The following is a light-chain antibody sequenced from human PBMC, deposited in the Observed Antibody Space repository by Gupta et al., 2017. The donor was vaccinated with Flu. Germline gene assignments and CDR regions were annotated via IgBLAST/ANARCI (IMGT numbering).Light chain of an antibody. CDR3: QQRSNWPPYS. Sequence: DIVLPQSPATLSLSPGERATLSRRPSQSVSSYLAWYQQKPGQAPRLLIYDASNRATGIPARFSGSGSGTDVTLTISSLEPEDVAVYYCQQRSNWPPYSFGQGTKLEIK. J-gene: IGKJ2*03. V-gene: IGKV3-11*01. CDR2: DAS. CDR1: QSVSSY.